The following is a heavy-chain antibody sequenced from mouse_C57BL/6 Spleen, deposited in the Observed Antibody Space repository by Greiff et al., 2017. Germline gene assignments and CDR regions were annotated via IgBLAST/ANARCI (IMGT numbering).Heavy chain of an antibody. CDR3: TTGYSNYYYAMDY. CDR1: GFNIKDDY. D-gene: IGHD2-5*01. CDR2: IDPENGDT. V-gene: IGHV14-4*01. Sequence: EVKLMESGAELVRPGASVKLSCTASGFNIKDDYMHWVKQRPEQGLEWIGWIDPENGDTEYASKFPGTATITADTSSNPAYLPLSSLTSEDTAVYYCTTGYSNYYYAMDYWGQGTSVTVSS. J-gene: IGHJ4*01.